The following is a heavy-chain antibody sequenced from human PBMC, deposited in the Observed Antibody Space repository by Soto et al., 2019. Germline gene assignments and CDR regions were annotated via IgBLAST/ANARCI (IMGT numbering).Heavy chain of an antibody. CDR1: GYTLTELS. D-gene: IGHD3-9*01. CDR3: ATRPIFVANEENDWLLGNANLFDP. V-gene: IGHV1-24*01. J-gene: IGHJ5*02. CDR2: FDPEDGET. Sequence: ASVKVSCKVSGYTLTELSMHWVRQAPGKGLEWMGGFDPEDGETIYAQKFQGRVTMTEDTSTDTAYMELSSLRSEDTAVYYCATRPIFVANEENDWLLGNANLFDPWGQGTLVTVSS.